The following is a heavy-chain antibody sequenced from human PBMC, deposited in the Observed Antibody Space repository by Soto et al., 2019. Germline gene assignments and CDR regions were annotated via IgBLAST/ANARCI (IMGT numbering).Heavy chain of an antibody. V-gene: IGHV2-5*02. J-gene: IGHJ4*02. CDR1: GFSLSTRGVG. CDR3: AHYDFGGRVY. CDR2: IYWDDDK. D-gene: IGHD4-17*01. Sequence: QITLKESGPTLVKPTQTLTLTCTFSGFSLSTRGVGVGWIRQPPGKDLEWLALIYWDDDKRYSPSLKSRLTINKDTSKDPLVRTMTNMDPVDTATYFCAHYDFGGRVYWGQGALVTGSS.